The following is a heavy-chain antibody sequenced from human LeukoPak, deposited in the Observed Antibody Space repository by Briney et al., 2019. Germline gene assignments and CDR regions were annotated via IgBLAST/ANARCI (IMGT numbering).Heavy chain of an antibody. CDR3: ASVFES. CDR2: INHDGTGT. J-gene: IGHJ4*02. Sequence: GGSLRLSCAASGWMHWVRQAPGKGLVWVSGINHDGTGTYYADSVKGRFTISRDNAKNTVYLQMNSLSAEDTAVYYCASVFESWGQGFLVTVSS. V-gene: IGHV3-74*01. CDR1: GW.